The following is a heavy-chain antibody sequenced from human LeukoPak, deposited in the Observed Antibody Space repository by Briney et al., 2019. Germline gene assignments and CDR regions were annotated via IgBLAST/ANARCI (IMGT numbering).Heavy chain of an antibody. V-gene: IGHV4-59*01. J-gene: IGHJ4*02. CDR2: IYYSGST. CDR1: GASISNYY. CDR3: ARLGRGYSGYVPDARLYFDY. D-gene: IGHD5-12*01. Sequence: SETLSLTCTVSGASISNYYWSWIRQPPGKGLEWIGYIYYSGSTNYNPSLKSRVTISVDTSKNQFSLKLSSVTAADTAVYYCARLGRGYSGYVPDARLYFDYWGQGTPVTVSS.